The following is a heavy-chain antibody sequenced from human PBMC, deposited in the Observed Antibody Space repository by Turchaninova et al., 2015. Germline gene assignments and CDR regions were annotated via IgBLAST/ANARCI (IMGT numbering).Heavy chain of an antibody. CDR1: GGSFSGYS. CDR3: ARGQWLDNS. J-gene: IGHJ4*02. Sequence: QVQLQQWGAGLLKPSETLSLTCAVYGGSFSGYSWSWFRQPPGKGLEWIGEINHSGNTNYNPSLKSRVTKSVDTSNNQFSLKLSSVTAADSGIYYCARGQWLDNSWGQGTLVTVSS. CDR2: INHSGNT. D-gene: IGHD6-19*01. V-gene: IGHV4-34*01.